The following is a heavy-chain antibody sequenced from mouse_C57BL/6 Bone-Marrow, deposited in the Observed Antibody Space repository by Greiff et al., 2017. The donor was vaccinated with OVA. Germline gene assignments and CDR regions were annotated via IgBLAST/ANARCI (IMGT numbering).Heavy chain of an antibody. Sequence: QVQLQQSGAELVRPGASVTLSCKASGYTFTDYEMHWVKQTPVHGLEWIGAIDPETGGTAYNQTFKGKAILTADTASSTAYMGIRSLTSEDYAVYYCTRWSRRGAYWGQGTLLTVSA. J-gene: IGHJ3*01. V-gene: IGHV1-15*01. CDR2: IDPETGGT. CDR3: TRWSRRGAY. CDR1: GYTFTDYE.